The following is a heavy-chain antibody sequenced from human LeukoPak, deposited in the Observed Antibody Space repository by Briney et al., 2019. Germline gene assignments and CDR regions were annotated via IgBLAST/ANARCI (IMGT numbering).Heavy chain of an antibody. J-gene: IGHJ4*02. CDR1: GGSISSSSYY. D-gene: IGHD3-22*01. CDR2: IYYSGNT. CDR3: ARDKGEYYDSSGYLDY. Sequence: SETLSLTCTVSGGSISSSSYYWGWIRQPPGKGLEWLGYIYYSGNTNYNPSLKSRVTISVDTSKNQFSLKLSSVTAADTAMYYCARDKGEYYDSSGYLDYWGQGTLVTVSS. V-gene: IGHV4-61*05.